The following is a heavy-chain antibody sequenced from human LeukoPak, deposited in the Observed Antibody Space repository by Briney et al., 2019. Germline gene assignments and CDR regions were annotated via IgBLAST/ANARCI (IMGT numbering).Heavy chain of an antibody. J-gene: IGHJ5*02. V-gene: IGHV3-30*04. CDR3: ARGFNRGFDP. Sequence: GGSLRLSCAASGFTFSSYAMHWVRQASGKGLEWVAVISYEGTNKYYADSVKGRFTISRDNSKNTVYLQMNSLRAEDTAVYYCARGFNRGFDPWGQGAPVTVSS. CDR2: ISYEGTNK. D-gene: IGHD3-10*01. CDR1: GFTFSSYA.